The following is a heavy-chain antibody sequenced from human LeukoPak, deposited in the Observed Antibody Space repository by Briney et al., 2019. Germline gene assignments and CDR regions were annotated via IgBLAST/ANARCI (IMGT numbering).Heavy chain of an antibody. CDR1: GYSISSGYY. D-gene: IGHD1-26*01. CDR2: IYHSGST. V-gene: IGHV4-38-2*01. Sequence: SETLSLTCAVSGYSISSGYYCGWIRQPPGKGLEWIGSIYHSGSTYYNPSLKSRVTISVDTSKNQFSLKLSSVTAADKAVYYCASESSNFDYWGRGTLVTVSS. CDR3: ASESSNFDY. J-gene: IGHJ4*02.